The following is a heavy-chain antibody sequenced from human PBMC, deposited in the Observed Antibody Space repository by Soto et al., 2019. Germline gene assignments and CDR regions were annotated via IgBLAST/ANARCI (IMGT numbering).Heavy chain of an antibody. CDR3: ARWDYGDYARFDY. CDR2: MNPNSGNT. V-gene: IGHV1-8*01. CDR1: GYTFTSHD. J-gene: IGHJ4*02. D-gene: IGHD4-17*01. Sequence: QVQLVQSGAEVKKSGASVKVSCKASGYTFTSHDINWVRQTTGQGLEWMGWMNPNSGNTGYAQKFQGRVTMTRNTSISTAYMELSSLRSEDTAVYYCARWDYGDYARFDYWGQGTLVTVSS.